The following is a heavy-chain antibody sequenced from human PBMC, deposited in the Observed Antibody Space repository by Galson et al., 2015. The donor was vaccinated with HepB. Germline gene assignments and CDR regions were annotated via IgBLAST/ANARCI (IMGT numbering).Heavy chain of an antibody. V-gene: IGHV1-69*13. J-gene: IGHJ3*02. Sequence: SVKVSCKASGGTFSSYAISWVRQAPGQGLDWMGGIIPIFGTANYAQKFQGRVTITADESTSTAYMELSSLRSEDTAVYYCARVFTWGYYDSSGYAFDIWGQGTMVTVSS. CDR2: IIPIFGTA. D-gene: IGHD3-22*01. CDR3: ARVFTWGYYDSSGYAFDI. CDR1: GGTFSSYA.